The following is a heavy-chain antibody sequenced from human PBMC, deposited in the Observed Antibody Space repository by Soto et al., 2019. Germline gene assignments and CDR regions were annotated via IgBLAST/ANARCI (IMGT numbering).Heavy chain of an antibody. CDR3: ARAMCDFWSGYYAAVSYYYYRMDV. CDR2: ISGYNGDT. D-gene: IGHD3-3*01. J-gene: IGHJ6*02. Sequence: VASVKVSCKASGYPFTRYSIRWVRQAPGQGLEWMGWISGYNGDTEYSKNFQGRLTMTIDTSTSTAYMELSSLRSEDTAVYYCARAMCDFWSGYYAAVSYYYYRMDVWGQGTTVTVSS. CDR1: GYPFTRYS. V-gene: IGHV1-18*04.